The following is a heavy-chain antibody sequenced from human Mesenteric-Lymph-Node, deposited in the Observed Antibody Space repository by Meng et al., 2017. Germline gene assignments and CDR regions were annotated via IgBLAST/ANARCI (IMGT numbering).Heavy chain of an antibody. CDR3: ARAQDSSGYNLWDAFDI. CDR1: GFTFSSSS. J-gene: IGHJ3*02. V-gene: IGHV3-21*01. D-gene: IGHD3-22*01. CDR2: ITGNSDYK. Sequence: GGSLRLSGATSGFTFSSSSMNWVRQAPGKGREWVSFITGNSDYKDYAESVKGRFTISRDNAKNSLYLQMNSLRAEDTAVYYCARAQDSSGYNLWDAFDIWGQGTMVTVSS.